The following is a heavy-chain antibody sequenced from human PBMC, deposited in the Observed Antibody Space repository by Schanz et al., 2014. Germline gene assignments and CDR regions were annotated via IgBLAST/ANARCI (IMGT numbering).Heavy chain of an antibody. J-gene: IGHJ4*02. CDR2: ISSSSSTR. Sequence: EVQLVESGGGLVQPGGSLRLSCAVSGFIVRSNYMTWVRQAPGKGLEWVSYISSSSSTRYYADSVKGRFTISRDNTKNSLFLQLNSLRADDTAVYYCARIGGSVFDYWAQGTLVTVSS. CDR1: GFIVRSNY. CDR3: ARIGGSVFDY. D-gene: IGHD3-10*01. V-gene: IGHV3-48*04.